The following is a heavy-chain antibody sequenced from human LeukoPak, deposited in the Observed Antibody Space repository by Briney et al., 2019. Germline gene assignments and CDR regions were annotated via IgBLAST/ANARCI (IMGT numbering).Heavy chain of an antibody. D-gene: IGHD1-26*01. Sequence: SETLSLTCTVAGGSVSTNYLYCCVIRQPPGKGLEYLGYIYNGEATYYNPSLKSRVTISVDTSKNQFSLRLTSVTAADTAVYYCVRLVSVPPTVDNWGQGTLVTVSS. V-gene: IGHV4-39*01. CDR3: VRLVSVPPTVDN. CDR1: GGSVSTNYLY. J-gene: IGHJ4*02. CDR2: IYNGEAT.